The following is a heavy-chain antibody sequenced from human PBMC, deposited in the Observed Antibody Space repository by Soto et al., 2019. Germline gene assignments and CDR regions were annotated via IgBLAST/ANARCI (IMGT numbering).Heavy chain of an antibody. CDR3: AKTAAAAGNYYGMDV. CDR1: GFTFSSYG. V-gene: IGHV3-30*18. Sequence: GGSLRLSCAASGFTFSSYGMHWVRQAPGKGLEWVAVISYDGSNKYYADSVKGRFTISRDNSKNTLYLQMNSLRAEDTAVYYCAKTAAAAGNYYGMDVWGQGTTVTVSS. D-gene: IGHD6-13*01. CDR2: ISYDGSNK. J-gene: IGHJ6*02.